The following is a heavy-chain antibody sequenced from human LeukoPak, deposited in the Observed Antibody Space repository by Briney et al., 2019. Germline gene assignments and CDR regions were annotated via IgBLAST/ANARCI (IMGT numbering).Heavy chain of an antibody. J-gene: IGHJ3*02. CDR1: GGSFSGYY. Sequence: PSETLSLTCAVYGGSFSGYYWSWIRQPPGKGLEWIGEINHSGSTNYNPSLKSRVTISVDTSKNQFSLKLSSVTAADTAVYYCARRRYYYDSSGYLNDAFDIWGQGTMVTVSS. CDR3: ARRRYYYDSSGYLNDAFDI. V-gene: IGHV4-34*01. D-gene: IGHD3-22*01. CDR2: INHSGST.